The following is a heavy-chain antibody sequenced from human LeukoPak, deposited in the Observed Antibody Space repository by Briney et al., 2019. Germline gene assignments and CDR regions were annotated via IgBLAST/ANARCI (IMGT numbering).Heavy chain of an antibody. CDR3: TRDPEHGGDYIPGFDY. Sequence: GGALRLSCAASGFTFSNYWMTRVRQAPGKGLQWVANIKQDGSDKYYVDSVKGRFTISRDNAKNSLYLQINSLRAEDTAVYYCTRDPEHGGDYIPGFDYWGQGTLVTVSS. V-gene: IGHV3-7*01. D-gene: IGHD4-17*01. CDR2: IKQDGSDK. J-gene: IGHJ4*02. CDR1: GFTFSNYW.